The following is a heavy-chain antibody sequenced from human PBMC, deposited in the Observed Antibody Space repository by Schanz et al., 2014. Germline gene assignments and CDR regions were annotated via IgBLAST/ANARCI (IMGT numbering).Heavy chain of an antibody. J-gene: IGHJ5*02. CDR1: GYTFTSYG. V-gene: IGHV1-18*01. Sequence: QVQLVQSGAEVKKPGASVKVSCKASGYTFTSYGISWVRQAPGQGLEWMGWISPYNGNTNYAQKLQGRVTMTADTSTSTAYMDLRSLRSDDTAVYYCARDRRRYCSTASCLHDNWFDPWGQGTLVIDSS. D-gene: IGHD2-2*01. CDR3: ARDRRRYCSTASCLHDNWFDP. CDR2: ISPYNGNT.